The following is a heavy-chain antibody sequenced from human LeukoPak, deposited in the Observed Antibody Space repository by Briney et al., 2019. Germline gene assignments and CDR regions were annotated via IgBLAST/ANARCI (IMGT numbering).Heavy chain of an antibody. Sequence: SETLSLTCTVSGGSIRSSYYYWDRIRQPPGKGLEWIGSIYDSGSTYYNPSLKSRVTISVDTSKNQFSLKLNSVTAADTAVYYCVRDRELRYWGQGTLVTVSS. CDR2: IYDSGST. CDR3: VRDRELRY. J-gene: IGHJ4*02. V-gene: IGHV4-39*02. D-gene: IGHD1-26*01. CDR1: GGSIRSSYYY.